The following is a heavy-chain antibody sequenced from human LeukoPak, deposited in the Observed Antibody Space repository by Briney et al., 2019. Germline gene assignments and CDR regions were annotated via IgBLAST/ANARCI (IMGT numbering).Heavy chain of an antibody. CDR3: ARHFSSTVPF. CDR2: IYYSGST. D-gene: IGHD4-17*01. CDR1: GGSISSYY. J-gene: IGHJ4*02. V-gene: IGHV4-59*08. Sequence: SETLSLTCTVSGGSISSYYWSRIRQPPGKGLEWIGDIYYSGSTNYNPSLKSRVTISVDTSKNQFSLKLSSVTAADTAVYYCARHFSSTVPFWGQGTLVTVSS.